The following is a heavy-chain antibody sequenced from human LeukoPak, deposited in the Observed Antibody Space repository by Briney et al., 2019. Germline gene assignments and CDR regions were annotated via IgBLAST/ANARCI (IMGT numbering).Heavy chain of an antibody. D-gene: IGHD3-22*01. V-gene: IGHV4-30-4*01. J-gene: IGHJ4*02. CDR3: ARSAYYYVHFDY. CDR2: IYYSGST. CDR1: GGSISSGDYY. Sequence: SETLSLICTVSGGSISSGDYYWSWIRQPPGKGLEWIGYIYYSGSTYYNPSLKSRVTISVDTSKNQFSLKLSSVTAADTAVYYCARSAYYYVHFDYWGQGTLVTVSS.